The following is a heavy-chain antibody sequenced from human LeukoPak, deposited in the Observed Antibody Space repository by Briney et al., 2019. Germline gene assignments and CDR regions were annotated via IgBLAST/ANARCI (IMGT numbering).Heavy chain of an antibody. CDR1: GGTFSSYA. D-gene: IGHD2-21*02. V-gene: IGHV1-69*04. J-gene: IGHJ6*02. CDR2: IIPILGIA. CDR3: ASSLVVTAIRDGMDV. Sequence: ASVKVSCKASGGTFSSYAISWVRQAPGQGLEWMGRIIPILGIANYAQKFQGRVTITADKSTSTAYMELSSLRSEDTAVYYCASSLVVTAIRDGMDVWGQGTTVTVSS.